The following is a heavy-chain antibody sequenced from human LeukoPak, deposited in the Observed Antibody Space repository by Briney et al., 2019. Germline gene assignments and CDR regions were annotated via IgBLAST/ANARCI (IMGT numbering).Heavy chain of an antibody. CDR2: ISVYNGNT. CDR1: GYTFTTYG. Sequence: ASVKVSCKGSGYTFTTYGISWVRQAPGQGLEWMGWISVYNGNTNYAQKLQGRVTMTTDTSTNTTYMELRSLISDDTAVYYCARGPHYYGSGSCYPFDYWGQGTLVTVSS. CDR3: ARGPHYYGSGSCYPFDY. D-gene: IGHD3-10*01. J-gene: IGHJ4*02. V-gene: IGHV1-18*01.